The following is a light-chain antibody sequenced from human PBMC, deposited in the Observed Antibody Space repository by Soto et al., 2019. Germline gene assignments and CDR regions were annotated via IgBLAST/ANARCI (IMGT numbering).Light chain of an antibody. CDR1: SSDVGAYDS. CDR2: EVS. V-gene: IGLV2-14*01. CDR3: TSYTSSSTVV. J-gene: IGLJ2*01. Sequence: QSVLIQPASVSGSPGQSITISCTGTSSDVGAYDSVSWYQQHPGKTPKLMIFEVSNRPSGVSNRFSGSKSGNTASLTISGLQADDEADYYCTSYTSSSTVVVGGGTKVTVL.